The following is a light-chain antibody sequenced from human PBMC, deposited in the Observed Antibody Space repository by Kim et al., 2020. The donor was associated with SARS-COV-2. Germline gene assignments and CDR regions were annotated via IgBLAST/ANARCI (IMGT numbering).Light chain of an antibody. CDR1: QTILYSPNNKNY. Sequence: ATINCKSRQTILYSPNNKNYLGWYQQGPGQPPKLLIYWASTRESGVPDRFSGSGSGTDFTLTISSLQAEDVAVYYCQQYYSAPFTFGGGTKVDIK. V-gene: IGKV4-1*01. J-gene: IGKJ4*01. CDR3: QQYYSAPFT. CDR2: WAS.